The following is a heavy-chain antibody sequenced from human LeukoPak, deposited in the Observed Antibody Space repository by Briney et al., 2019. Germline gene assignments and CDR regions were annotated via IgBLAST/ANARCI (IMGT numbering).Heavy chain of an antibody. V-gene: IGHV1-2*02. J-gene: IGHJ4*02. Sequence: GASVKVSCKASGYTFTGYYMHWVRQAPGQGLKWMGWINPNSGGTNYAQKFQGRVTMTRDTSISTAYMELSRLRSDDTAVYYCARAITMVRGVIITPLGYWGQGTLVTVSS. CDR2: INPNSGGT. D-gene: IGHD3-10*01. CDR1: GYTFTGYY. CDR3: ARAITMVRGVIITPLGY.